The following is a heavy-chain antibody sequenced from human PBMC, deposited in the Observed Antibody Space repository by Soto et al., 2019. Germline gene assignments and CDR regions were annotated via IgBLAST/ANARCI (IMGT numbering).Heavy chain of an antibody. D-gene: IGHD3-22*01. CDR2: ISSSSSTI. J-gene: IGHJ6*02. CDR1: GFTFSSYS. Sequence: EVQLVESGGGLVQPGGSLRLSCAASGFTFSSYSMNWVRQAPGKGLEWVSYISSSSSTIYYADSVKGRFTISRDNAKNSLYLQMNSLRDEDTAVYYCARAGCSGYGYYYYYGMDVWGQGTTVTVSS. V-gene: IGHV3-48*02. CDR3: ARAGCSGYGYYYYYGMDV.